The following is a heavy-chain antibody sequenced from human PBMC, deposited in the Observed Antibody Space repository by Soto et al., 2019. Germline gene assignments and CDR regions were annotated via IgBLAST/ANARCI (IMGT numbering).Heavy chain of an antibody. J-gene: IGHJ4*02. CDR1: GFIFSDYG. D-gene: IGHD5-18*01. CDR2: VSYDGTNK. CDR3: AKEGHTAMDSDFDY. Sequence: VQLVESGGGVVQPGRSLRLSCAASGFIFSDYGVHWVRQAPGKGLEWMAFVSYDGTNKYYADSVKGRFTISRDNSKNTVYLKMNSLRAEDTALYYCAKEGHTAMDSDFDYWGQGTPVTVSS. V-gene: IGHV3-30*18.